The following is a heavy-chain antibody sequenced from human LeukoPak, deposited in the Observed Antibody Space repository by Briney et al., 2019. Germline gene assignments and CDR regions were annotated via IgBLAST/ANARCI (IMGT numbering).Heavy chain of an antibody. CDR1: GFTFSSYW. D-gene: IGHD3-22*01. Sequence: GGSLRLSCAASGFTFSSYWMSWVRQAPGKGLEWVANINQDGSEKYYVDSVKGRFTISRDNAKNSLYLQTNTLRAEDTAVYYCARDPEYYDSSGYDYWGQGTLVTVSS. CDR3: ARDPEYYDSSGYDY. CDR2: INQDGSEK. V-gene: IGHV3-7*01. J-gene: IGHJ4*02.